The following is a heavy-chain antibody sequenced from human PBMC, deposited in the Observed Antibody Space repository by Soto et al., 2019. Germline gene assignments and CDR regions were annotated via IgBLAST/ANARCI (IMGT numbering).Heavy chain of an antibody. CDR1: GDSFTNYA. CDR3: SRDRWMEDPGVAYGVYDGMDV. CDR2: HTPRVRTI. V-gene: IGHV1-69*18. J-gene: IGHJ6*01. Sequence: QVQLVQSGPEVKKPESSVKVSCKASGDSFTNYAYSWVRQAPGQGLEWMGIHTPRVRTIDYAQTFQGRVIITADERTTSVYMELSSLTSEDTAVYSCSRDRWMEDPGVAYGVYDGMDVWGQGTTVIVSS. D-gene: IGHD4-17*01.